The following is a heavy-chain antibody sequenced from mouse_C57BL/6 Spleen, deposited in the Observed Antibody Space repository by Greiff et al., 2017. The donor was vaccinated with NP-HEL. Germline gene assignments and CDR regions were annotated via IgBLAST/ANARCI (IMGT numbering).Heavy chain of an antibody. J-gene: IGHJ1*03. Sequence: QVQLQQSGAELVRPGSSVKLSCKASGYTFTSYWMHWVKQRPIQGLEWIGNIDPSDSETHYNQKFKDKATLTVDKSSSTAYMQLSSLTSEDSAVYYCARSGRRNFDVWGTGTTVTVSS. V-gene: IGHV1-52*01. CDR1: GYTFTSYW. CDR3: ARSGRRNFDV. CDR2: IDPSDSET. D-gene: IGHD2-12*01.